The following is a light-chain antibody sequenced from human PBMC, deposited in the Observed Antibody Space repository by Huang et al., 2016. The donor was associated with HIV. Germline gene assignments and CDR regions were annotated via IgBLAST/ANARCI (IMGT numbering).Light chain of an antibody. CDR3: QQRSHWPIT. V-gene: IGKV3-11*01. CDR2: DAS. Sequence: EIVLTQSPATLSLSPGQRATLSCRAALSVSRQLAWYQQKPGQAPRLLSYDASNRAPGVPARFDVSGSGTDFTLTISSLEPEDFAVYYCQQRSHWPITFGQGTRLEIK. J-gene: IGKJ5*01. CDR1: LSVSRQ.